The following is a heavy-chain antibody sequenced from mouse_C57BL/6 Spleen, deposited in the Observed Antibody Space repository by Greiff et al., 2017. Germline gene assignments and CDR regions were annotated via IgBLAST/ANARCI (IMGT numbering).Heavy chain of an antibody. J-gene: IGHJ2*01. V-gene: IGHV1-9*01. CDR3: ARGGYYYGSSYNFDY. Sequence: MQLQQSGAELMKPGASVKLSCKATGYTFTGYWIEWVKQRPGHGLEWIGEILPGSGSTNYNEKFKGKATFTADTSSNTAYMQLSSLTTEDSAIYYCARGGYYYGSSYNFDYWGQGTTLTVSS. CDR1: GYTFTGYW. CDR2: ILPGSGST. D-gene: IGHD1-1*01.